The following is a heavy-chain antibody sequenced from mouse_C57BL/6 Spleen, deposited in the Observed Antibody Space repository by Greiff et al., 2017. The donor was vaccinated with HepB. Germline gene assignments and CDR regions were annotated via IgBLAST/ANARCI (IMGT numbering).Heavy chain of an antibody. CDR3: ALDSSGYSYYFDY. J-gene: IGHJ2*01. CDR1: GFNIKDYY. Sequence: EVQGVESGAELVKPGASVKLSCTASGFNIKDYYMHWVKQRTEQGLEWIGRIDPEDGETKYAPKFQGKATITADTSSNTAYLQLSSLTSEDTAVYYCALDSSGYSYYFDYWGQGTTLTVSS. V-gene: IGHV14-2*01. D-gene: IGHD3-2*02. CDR2: IDPEDGET.